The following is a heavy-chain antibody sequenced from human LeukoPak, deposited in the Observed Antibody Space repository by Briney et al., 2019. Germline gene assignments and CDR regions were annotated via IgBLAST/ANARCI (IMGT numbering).Heavy chain of an antibody. V-gene: IGHV4-31*03. CDR1: GGPISRGGYY. CDR3: ARDSARSIAADWGFDP. Sequence: TLSLTCTVSGGPISRGGYYWSWSRQHRGKGLEWFGYRYYSGITYYNPAPNSRVTRSLDTSKNQFSLKLSSVTAADTAGYYCARDSARSIAADWGFDPWGQGTLVTVSS. J-gene: IGHJ5*02. D-gene: IGHD6-6*01. CDR2: RYYSGIT.